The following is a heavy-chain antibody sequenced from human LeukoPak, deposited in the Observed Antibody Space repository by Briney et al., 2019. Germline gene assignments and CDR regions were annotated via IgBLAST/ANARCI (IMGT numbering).Heavy chain of an antibody. D-gene: IGHD6-19*01. CDR1: GGTFSSYA. CDR2: IIPIFGTA. Sequence: ASVTVSCKASGGTFSSYAISWVRQAPGQGLEWMGGIIPIFGTANYAQKFQGRVTITADESTSTAYMELSSLRSEDTAVYYCARGLAVAGDLYYYYGMDVRGQGTTVTVSS. CDR3: ARGLAVAGDLYYYYGMDV. V-gene: IGHV1-69*13. J-gene: IGHJ6*02.